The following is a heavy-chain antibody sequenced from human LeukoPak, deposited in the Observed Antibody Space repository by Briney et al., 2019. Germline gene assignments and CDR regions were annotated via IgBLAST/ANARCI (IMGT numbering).Heavy chain of an antibody. J-gene: IGHJ6*04. CDR2: XXXXXXX. CDR1: GGSFSGYY. Sequence: SETLSLTCAVYGGSFSGYYWTWIRQPPGKGXXXXXXXXXXXXXXXNPSLESRITILEDTSKSQFSLRLTSVTAADTAVYYCARGRPRGCTTTTCSVPTYFYYGMDVWGNGTTVTVSS. D-gene: IGHD2-2*01. V-gene: IGHV4-34*01. CDR3: ARGRPRGCTTTTCSVPTYFYYGMDV.